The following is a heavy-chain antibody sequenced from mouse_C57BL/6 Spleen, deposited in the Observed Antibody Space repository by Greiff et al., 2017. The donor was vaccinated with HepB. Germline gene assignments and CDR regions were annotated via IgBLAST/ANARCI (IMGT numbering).Heavy chain of an antibody. Sequence: VQLQQSGPELVKPGASVKISCKASGYTFTDYYMNWVKQSHGKSLEWIGDINPNNGGTSYNQKFKGKATLTVDKSSSTAYMELRSLTSEDSAVYYCAREIDCNYEGFAYWGKGTPVTVSA. D-gene: IGHD2-1*01. CDR1: GYTFTDYY. V-gene: IGHV1-26*01. CDR2: INPNNGGT. CDR3: AREIDCNYEGFAY. J-gene: IGHJ3*01.